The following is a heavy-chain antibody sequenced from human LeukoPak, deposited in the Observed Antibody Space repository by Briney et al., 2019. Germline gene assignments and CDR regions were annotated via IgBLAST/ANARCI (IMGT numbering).Heavy chain of an antibody. CDR2: IKQDGSEK. D-gene: IGHD1-26*01. CDR1: GFIFSNYW. Sequence: GGSLRLSCAASGFIFSNYWMSWVRQAPGKGLEWVANIKQDGSEKDYVGSVKGRFTISRDNAKNSLYLQMNSLRAEDTAVYYCARDIPSGTYKPGGYYFDYWGQGTLVTVSS. CDR3: ARDIPSGTYKPGGYYFDY. J-gene: IGHJ4*02. V-gene: IGHV3-7*01.